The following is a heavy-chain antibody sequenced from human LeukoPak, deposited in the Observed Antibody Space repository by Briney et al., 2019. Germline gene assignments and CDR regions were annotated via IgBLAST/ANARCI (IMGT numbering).Heavy chain of an antibody. CDR3: TRGSYGDYEY. CDR1: RFTFSSYT. V-gene: IGHV3-21*01. CDR2: IDPSSTYI. D-gene: IGHD4-17*01. Sequence: GGSLRLSCSASRFTFSSYTMNWVRQAPGKGLEWVSSIDPSSTYIYYADSVKGRFTISRDNAQNSLYLQMNSLRAEDTAVYYCTRGSYGDYEYWGQGTLVTASS. J-gene: IGHJ4*02.